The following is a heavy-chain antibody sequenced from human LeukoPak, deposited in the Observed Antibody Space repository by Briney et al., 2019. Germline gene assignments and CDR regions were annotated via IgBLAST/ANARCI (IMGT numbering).Heavy chain of an antibody. J-gene: IGHJ5*02. Sequence: PGATLRIPSGRSGFTVSSYGTQGARQATGKGLEWVAVIWYDGSNKYYADSVKGRFTISRDNSKNTLYLQMNSLRAEDTAVYYCAKDQGIAAAGLDPWGQGTLVTVSS. D-gene: IGHD6-13*01. CDR1: GFTVSSYG. CDR2: IWYDGSNK. V-gene: IGHV3-33*06. CDR3: AKDQGIAAAGLDP.